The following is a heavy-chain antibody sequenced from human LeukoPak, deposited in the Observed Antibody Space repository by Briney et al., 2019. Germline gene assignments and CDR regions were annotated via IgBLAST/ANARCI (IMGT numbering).Heavy chain of an antibody. V-gene: IGHV3-21*01. D-gene: IGHD6-25*01. CDR1: GFTFTDYS. J-gene: IGHJ6*03. CDR2: IRTVSTYK. Sequence: GGSLRLSCAASGFTFTDYSMTWVRQAPGKGLEWVSSIRTVSTYKFYSDSAKGRFTITRDNAKNTLYLQMSGLSAEDTGVYYCARDGSGFYLYYYMDVWGRGTTVTVSS. CDR3: ARDGSGFYLYYYMDV.